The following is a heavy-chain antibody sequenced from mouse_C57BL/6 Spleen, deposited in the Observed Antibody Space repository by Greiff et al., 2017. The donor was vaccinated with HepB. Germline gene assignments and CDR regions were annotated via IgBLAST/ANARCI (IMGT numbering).Heavy chain of an antibody. CDR3: AKTRGAMYY. CDR1: GFTFSDYG. Sequence: EVKLVESGGGLVKPGGSLKLSCAASGFTFSDYGMHWVRQAPEKGLEWVAYISSGSSTIYYADTVKGRFTISRDNAKNTLVLQMTSLRSEDTAMYYCAKTRGAMYYWGQGTSVTVSS. V-gene: IGHV5-17*01. J-gene: IGHJ4*01. CDR2: ISSGSSTI.